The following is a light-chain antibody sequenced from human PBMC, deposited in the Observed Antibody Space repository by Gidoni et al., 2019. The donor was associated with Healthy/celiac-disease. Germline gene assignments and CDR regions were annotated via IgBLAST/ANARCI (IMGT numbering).Light chain of an antibody. Sequence: DIQMTQSPSSLSASVGDRVTITCRASQSISSYLNWYQQKPGKAPKFLIYVASSLQSGVPSRFSGSGSGTDFTLTISSLQPEDFATYYCRQSYSTPWTFGQGTRVEIK. CDR3: RQSYSTPWT. CDR2: VAS. V-gene: IGKV1-39*01. J-gene: IGKJ1*01. CDR1: QSISSY.